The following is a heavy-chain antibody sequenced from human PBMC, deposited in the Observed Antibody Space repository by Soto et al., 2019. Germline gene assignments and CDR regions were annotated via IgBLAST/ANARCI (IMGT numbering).Heavy chain of an antibody. CDR3: ARDQISPLAPYHPDYFDY. D-gene: IGHD2-2*01. CDR1: GYTFTSYG. CDR2: ISAYNGNT. Sequence: GASVKVSCKASGYTFTSYGISWVRQAPGQGLEWMGWISAYNGNTNYAQKLQGRVTMTTDTSTSTAYMELRSLRSDDTAVYYCARDQISPLAPYHPDYFDYWGQGTLVTVLL. J-gene: IGHJ4*02. V-gene: IGHV1-18*01.